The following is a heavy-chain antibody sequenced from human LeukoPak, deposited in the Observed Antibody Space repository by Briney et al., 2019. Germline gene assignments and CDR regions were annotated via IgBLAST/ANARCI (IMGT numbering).Heavy chain of an antibody. Sequence: ASVKVSCKASGYIFTSYGISWVRQAPGQGLEWMGWINTYNGNTKYIQKLQGRVTMTTDTSTSTAYMELRSLRSDDTAVYYCARDWAYYYGSGSYKGFDYWGQGTLVTVSS. CDR1: GYIFTSYG. CDR3: ARDWAYYYGSGSYKGFDY. CDR2: INTYNGNT. V-gene: IGHV1-18*01. D-gene: IGHD3-10*01. J-gene: IGHJ4*02.